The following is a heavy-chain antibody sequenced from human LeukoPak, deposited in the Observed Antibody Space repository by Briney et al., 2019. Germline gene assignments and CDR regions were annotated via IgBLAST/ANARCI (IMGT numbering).Heavy chain of an antibody. Sequence: SETLSLTCTVSGGSISPYFWSWIPQPPGKGLEWIGYISYTGSTNYNPSLKSRVTISVDTSKKQFSLQLTSVTAADTAVYYCARDDYRGVTNFDPWGQGTLVTVSS. J-gene: IGHJ5*02. CDR1: GGSISPYF. D-gene: IGHD3-10*01. V-gene: IGHV4-59*01. CDR2: ISYTGST. CDR3: ARDDYRGVTNFDP.